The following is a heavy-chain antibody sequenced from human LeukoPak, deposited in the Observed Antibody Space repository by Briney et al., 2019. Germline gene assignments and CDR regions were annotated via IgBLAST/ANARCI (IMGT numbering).Heavy chain of an antibody. CDR1: GGSFSGYY. CDR3: ARYEDSSGYYYY. CDR2: INHSGNT. V-gene: IGHV4-34*01. D-gene: IGHD3-22*01. J-gene: IGHJ4*02. Sequence: SETLSLTCAVYGGSFSGYYWSWIRQPPGKGLEWIGEINHSGNTNYNPSLKSRVTISVDTSKNQFSLKLSSVTAADTAVYYCARYEDSSGYYYYWGQGTLVTVSS.